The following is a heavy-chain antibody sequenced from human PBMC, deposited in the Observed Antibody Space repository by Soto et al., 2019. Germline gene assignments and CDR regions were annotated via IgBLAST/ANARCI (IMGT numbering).Heavy chain of an antibody. CDR1: GGSILDSTYY. D-gene: IGHD3-3*01. CDR3: ARHPPPYFYDFFSGYPPPGYNWIDP. V-gene: IGHV4-39*01. J-gene: IGHJ5*02. Sequence: SETLSLTCTVSGGSILDSTYYWAWIRQSPGKGLEWIGTIFYSGGTFYTPSLKSRVTMSVDTSNNQFSLKLSSVTAADTAVYYCARHPPPYFYDFFSGYPPPGYNWIDPSGQATLVSVSS. CDR2: IFYSGGT.